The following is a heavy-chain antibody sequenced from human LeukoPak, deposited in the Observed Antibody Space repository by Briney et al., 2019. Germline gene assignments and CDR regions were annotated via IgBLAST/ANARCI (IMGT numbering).Heavy chain of an antibody. CDR1: CRSMSIYY. Sequence: SDTLSLICTLSCRSMSIYYWSWTRHPPGGGVEWIGYIYYSGSNKHNPSLKSRVTISVHTSKNQFSLKLSSVTAADTALYYWARQGHSSSGYYFDYWGQGTLVTVSS. V-gene: IGHV4-59*08. J-gene: IGHJ4*02. CDR3: ARQGHSSSGYYFDY. D-gene: IGHD6-13*01. CDR2: IYYSGSN.